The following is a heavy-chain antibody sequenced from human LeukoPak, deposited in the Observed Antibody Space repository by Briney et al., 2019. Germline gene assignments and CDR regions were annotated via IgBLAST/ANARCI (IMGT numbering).Heavy chain of an antibody. CDR2: INHSGST. V-gene: IGHV4-34*01. CDR3: ARRPEPEGGIAARPGFDY. J-gene: IGHJ4*02. CDR1: GGSFSGYY. D-gene: IGHD6-6*01. Sequence: SETLSLTCAVYGGSFSGYYWSWIRQPPGKGLEWIGEINHSGSTNYNPSLKSRVTISVDTSKNQFSLKLSSVTAADTAVNYCARRPEPEGGIAARPGFDYWGQGTLVTVSS.